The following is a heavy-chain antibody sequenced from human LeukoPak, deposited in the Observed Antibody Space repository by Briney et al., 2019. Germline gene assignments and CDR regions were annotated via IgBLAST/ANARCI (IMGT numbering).Heavy chain of an antibody. CDR1: GFSFNDEY. V-gene: IGHV3-11*01. Sequence: GGSLRLSCAASGFSFNDEYMSWIRQAPGQGLQWIAYISASGDFRRSTDSVKGQFTISRDNAKSLLYLQMNSLGEEDTAVYYCARVNRSTPVVTFDYWGQGTLVTVSS. CDR3: ARVNRSTPVVTFDY. D-gene: IGHD4-23*01. CDR2: ISASGDFR. J-gene: IGHJ4*02.